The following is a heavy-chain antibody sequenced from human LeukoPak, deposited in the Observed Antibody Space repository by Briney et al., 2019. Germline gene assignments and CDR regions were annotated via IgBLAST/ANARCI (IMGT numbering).Heavy chain of an antibody. D-gene: IGHD6-19*01. Sequence: SEILSLTCAVSGGSINSSNWWSWVRQPPGKGLEWIGEIYHSGSTNYNPSLKSRVTISLDTSKNQFSLKLSSVTAADTAVYYCASVRGYSSGWYASGFDPWGQGTLVTVSS. J-gene: IGHJ5*02. V-gene: IGHV4-4*02. CDR3: ASVRGYSSGWYASGFDP. CDR1: GGSINSSNW. CDR2: IYHSGST.